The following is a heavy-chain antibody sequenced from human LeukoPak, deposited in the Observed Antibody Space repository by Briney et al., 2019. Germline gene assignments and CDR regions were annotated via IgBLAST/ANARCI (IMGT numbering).Heavy chain of an antibody. J-gene: IGHJ4*02. CDR1: GFTFSTYA. D-gene: IGHD3-10*01. V-gene: IGHV3-23*01. CDR3: AKVVGVDYYGSGNRVDFDY. Sequence: GGSLRLSCAASGFTFSTYAMSWVRHAPGKGLEWVSANSGSGSSIYYADSLKGRFTIPRDNSKNTLYLQMNSLRAEDTPVYYCAKVVGVDYYGSGNRVDFDYWGQGTLVTVSP. CDR2: NSGSGSSI.